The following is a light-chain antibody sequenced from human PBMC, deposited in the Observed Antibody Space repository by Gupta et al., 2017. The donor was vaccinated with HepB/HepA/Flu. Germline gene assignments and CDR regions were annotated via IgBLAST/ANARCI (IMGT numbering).Light chain of an antibody. V-gene: IGLV3-21*03. Sequence: SYVLTQPPSVSVAPGKMARLTCGGNNIGSKSVHWYQQKPGQAPVLVVYDDSDRPSGIPERFSGSNSGNTATLTISRVEAGDEADYYCQVWDSSSDHLYVFGTGTKVTVL. CDR1: NIGSKS. CDR3: QVWDSSSDHLYV. CDR2: DDS. J-gene: IGLJ1*01.